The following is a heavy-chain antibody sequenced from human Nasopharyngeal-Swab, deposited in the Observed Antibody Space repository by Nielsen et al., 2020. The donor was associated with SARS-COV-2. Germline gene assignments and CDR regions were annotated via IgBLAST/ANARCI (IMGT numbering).Heavy chain of an antibody. CDR2: INSDGSST. J-gene: IGHJ1*01. CDR1: GFTFSSYW. Sequence: GESLKISCAASGFTFSSYWMHWVRQAPGKGLVWVSRINSDGSSTSYADSVKGRFTISRDNAKHTLYLQMNSLRAEDTAVYYCARVPRGYYDSSGYYYEGEYFQHWGQGTLVTVSS. CDR3: ARVPRGYYDSSGYYYEGEYFQH. V-gene: IGHV3-74*01. D-gene: IGHD3-22*01.